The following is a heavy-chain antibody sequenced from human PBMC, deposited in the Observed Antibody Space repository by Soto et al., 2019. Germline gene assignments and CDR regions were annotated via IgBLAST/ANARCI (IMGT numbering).Heavy chain of an antibody. CDR2: IYYSGST. CDR3: ARDTSYYYDSSGYYLDY. J-gene: IGHJ4*02. CDR1: GGSISSGDYY. V-gene: IGHV4-30-4*01. Sequence: QVQLQESGPGLVKPSQTLSLTCTVSGGSISSGDYYWSWIRQPPGKGLEWIGYIYYSGSTYYNPSLKSRVTISVDTSKNQFSLKLSSVTAADTAVYYCARDTSYYYDSSGYYLDYRGQGTLVTVSS. D-gene: IGHD3-22*01.